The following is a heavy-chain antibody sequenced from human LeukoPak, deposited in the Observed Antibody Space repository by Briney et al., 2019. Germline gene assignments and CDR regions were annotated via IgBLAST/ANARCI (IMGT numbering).Heavy chain of an antibody. CDR3: ARGGYSSFLDI. CDR2: LNPNRGGT. CDR1: GYTFTGYY. V-gene: IGHV1-2*06. J-gene: IGHJ6*02. D-gene: IGHD6-13*01. Sequence: ASVKVSCKASGYTFTGYYMHWVRQAPGQGLERRGRLNPNRGGTNNAQKFQGRVTMTRDTTISTAYMELSRLRSDDTAVYYSARGGYSSFLDIWGQGTTVTVSS.